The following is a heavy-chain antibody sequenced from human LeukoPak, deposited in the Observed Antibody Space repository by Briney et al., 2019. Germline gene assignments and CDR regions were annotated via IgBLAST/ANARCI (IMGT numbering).Heavy chain of an antibody. CDR3: ARMSCSGGSCHGYYYYGMDV. Sequence: SETLSLTCTVSGGSISIISYYWGWIRQPPGKGLEWIGSIYYSRATYYNPSLKGRLTISVDTSQTQFSLKLSSVTAADTAVYYCARMSCSGGSCHGYYYYGMDVWGQGTTVTVS. J-gene: IGHJ6*02. CDR1: GGSISIISYY. V-gene: IGHV4-39*01. D-gene: IGHD2-15*01. CDR2: IYYSRAT.